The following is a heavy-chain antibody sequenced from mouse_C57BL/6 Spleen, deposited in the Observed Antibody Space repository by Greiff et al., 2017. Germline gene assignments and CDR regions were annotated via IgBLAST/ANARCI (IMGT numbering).Heavy chain of an antibody. CDR1: GYSFTDYN. V-gene: IGHV1-39*01. Sequence: VQLQQSGPELVKPGASVKISCKASGYSFTDYNMTWVKQSNGKSLDWIGVINPNYGTTSYNQKFKGKATLTVDQSSSTAYMQLNSLTSEDSAVYYCARTAYYSNYDYAMDYWDQGTSVTVSS. D-gene: IGHD2-5*01. CDR2: INPNYGTT. J-gene: IGHJ4*01. CDR3: ARTAYYSNYDYAMDY.